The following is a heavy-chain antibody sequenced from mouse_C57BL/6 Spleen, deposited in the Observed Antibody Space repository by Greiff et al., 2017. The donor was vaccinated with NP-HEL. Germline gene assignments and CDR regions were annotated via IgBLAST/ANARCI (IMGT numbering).Heavy chain of an antibody. CDR3: ARLGGRGYFDV. V-gene: IGHV5-9*01. Sequence: EVKVVESGGGLVKPGGSLKLSCAASGFTFSSYTMSWVRQTPEKRLEWVATISGGGGNTYYPDSVKGRFTISRDNAKNTLYLQMSSLRSEDTALYYCARLGGRGYFDVWGTGTTVTVSS. D-gene: IGHD1-1*01. CDR2: ISGGGGNT. J-gene: IGHJ1*03. CDR1: GFTFSSYT.